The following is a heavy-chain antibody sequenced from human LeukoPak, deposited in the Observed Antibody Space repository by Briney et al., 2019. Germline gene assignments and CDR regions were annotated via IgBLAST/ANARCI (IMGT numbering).Heavy chain of an antibody. CDR3: TRGPYAYSQY. V-gene: IGHV1-8*01. CDR1: GYTFTSYD. Sequence: ASVKVSCKASGYTFTSYDINWVRQAPGQGFEWMGWINPDSGNTGYGQKFQGTLTMTRDASISTAYMELSSLRSEDTAFYYCTRGPYAYSQYWGQGTLVTVSS. CDR2: INPDSGNT. J-gene: IGHJ1*01. D-gene: IGHD4-17*01.